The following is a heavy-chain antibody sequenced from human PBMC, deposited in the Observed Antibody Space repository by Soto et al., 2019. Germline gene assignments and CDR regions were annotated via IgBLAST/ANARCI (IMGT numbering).Heavy chain of an antibody. J-gene: IGHJ4*02. D-gene: IGHD3-16*01. Sequence: QVQLVQSGAEVKKPGASVKVSCKASGYTFTSYGISWVRQAPGQGLEWMGWINAYNGNTNYAQNRQGRVTMAPDPSTSTAYMELRSLGSADTAVYYSARDWFGIDCWGQGTLVTVSS. CDR1: GYTFTSYG. CDR3: ARDWFGIDC. CDR2: INAYNGNT. V-gene: IGHV1-18*01.